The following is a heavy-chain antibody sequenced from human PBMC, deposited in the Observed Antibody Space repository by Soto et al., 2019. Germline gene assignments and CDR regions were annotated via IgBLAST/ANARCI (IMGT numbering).Heavy chain of an antibody. V-gene: IGHV4-31*02. CDR1: GGSISSGGYY. J-gene: IGHJ4*02. Sequence: SETLSLTCTVSGGSISSGGYYWSWIRQHPGKGLEWIGYIHYSGSTYYNPSLKSRVTISVDTSKNQFSLKLSSVTAADTAVYYCARGPGPIAARPPFDFDYWGQGTPVTVSS. CDR2: IHYSGST. CDR3: ARGPGPIAARPPFDFDY. D-gene: IGHD6-6*01.